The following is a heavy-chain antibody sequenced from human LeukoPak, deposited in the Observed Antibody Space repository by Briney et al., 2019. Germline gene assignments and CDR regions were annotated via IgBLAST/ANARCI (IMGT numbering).Heavy chain of an antibody. Sequence: GGSLRLSSAASGFTVSTSRVHWVRQAPGKGLVWVSRSNSDGSTTTYADSAKGRFIVSRDNAKNTLYLQIDRLGAEDTAVCYCTRAGDYYVEYWGQGTLVTVCS. CDR3: TRAGDYYVEY. V-gene: IGHV3-74*01. CDR1: GFTVSTSR. D-gene: IGHD3-16*01. J-gene: IGHJ4*02. CDR2: SNSDGSTT.